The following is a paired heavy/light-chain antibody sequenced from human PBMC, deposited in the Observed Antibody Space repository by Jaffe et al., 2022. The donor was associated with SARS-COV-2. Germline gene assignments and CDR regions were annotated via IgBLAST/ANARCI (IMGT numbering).Heavy chain of an antibody. CDR2: IYYSGTT. V-gene: IGHV4-39*01. CDR3: VRQVWMQLWHSNNNFDL. J-gene: IGHJ3*01. Sequence: QQLLQESGPGLVRPSETLSLTCTVSGDSVSSSAYYWAWIRQPPGKGLEWIGTIYYSGTTYYNPSLKSRVTIDVDTSKNQFSLSLSSVTAADTAVFYCVRQVWMQLWHSNNNFDLWGQGTMVTVSS. CDR1: GDSVSSSAYY. D-gene: IGHD5-18*01.
Light chain of an antibody. Sequence: QSALTQPRSVSGSPGQSVTISCAGASSDVGGYNYVSWYQQHPGKAPKLMIYDVIKRPSGVPARFSGSKSGNTASLTISGLQADDEAAYYCCSYAGTYTWVFGGGTKLTVL. V-gene: IGLV2-11*01. CDR3: CSYAGTYTWV. CDR2: DVI. J-gene: IGLJ3*02. CDR1: SSDVGGYNY.